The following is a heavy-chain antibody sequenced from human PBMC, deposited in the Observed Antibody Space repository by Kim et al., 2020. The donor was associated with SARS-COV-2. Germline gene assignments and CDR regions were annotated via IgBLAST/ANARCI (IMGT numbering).Heavy chain of an antibody. V-gene: IGHV1-46*01. D-gene: IGHD6-13*01. J-gene: IGHJ4*02. Sequence: YAKKFQGTGTMTRDTSTSTVYMELSSLRSEDTAVYYCARGVGSSWRFDYWGQGTLVTVSS. CDR3: ARGVGSSWRFDY.